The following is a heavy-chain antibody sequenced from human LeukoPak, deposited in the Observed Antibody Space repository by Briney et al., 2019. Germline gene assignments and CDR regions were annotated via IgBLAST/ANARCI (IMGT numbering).Heavy chain of an antibody. V-gene: IGHV6-1*01. CDR2: TYYRSKWYN. CDR3: VRGNWALLSHYWCFDL. CDR1: GDSVSSNSAA. D-gene: IGHD2/OR15-2a*01. Sequence: SQTLSLTCAISGDSVSSNSAAWNWIRQSPSRGLEWLGRTYYRSKWYNDYAVSVKSRITINPDTSKNQFSLQLNSVTPEDTAVYYCVRGNWALLSHYWCFDLWGRGTLVTVSS. J-gene: IGHJ2*01.